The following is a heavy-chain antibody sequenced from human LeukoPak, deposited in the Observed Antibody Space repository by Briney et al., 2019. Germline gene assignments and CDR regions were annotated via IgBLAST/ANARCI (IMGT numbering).Heavy chain of an antibody. V-gene: IGHV3-23*01. CDR2: ISGGGGST. CDR1: GFTFTSYS. J-gene: IGHJ4*02. Sequence: GGSLRLSCAASGFTFTSYSMNWVRQAPGKGLEWVSTISGGGGSTYYADSVKGRFTISRDNSKNTLYLQVNSLRAEDTAVYYCAKRGKWDVTPFDYWGQGTLVTVSS. CDR3: AKRGKWDVTPFDY. D-gene: IGHD1-26*01.